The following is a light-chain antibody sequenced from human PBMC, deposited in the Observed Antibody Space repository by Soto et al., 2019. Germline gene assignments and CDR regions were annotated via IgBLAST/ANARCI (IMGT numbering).Light chain of an antibody. CDR3: QQYYSTPPT. V-gene: IGKV4-1*01. CDR2: WAS. Sequence: DLLMTPSSEPLAWSLGERANNNCKFSQSVFLSSNNKNYLAWYQQKPGQPPKLLIYWASTRESGVPDRFSGSGSGTDFTLTISSLQAEDVAVYYCQQYYSTPPTFGGGTKVDIK. J-gene: IGKJ4*01. CDR1: QSVFLSSNNKNY.